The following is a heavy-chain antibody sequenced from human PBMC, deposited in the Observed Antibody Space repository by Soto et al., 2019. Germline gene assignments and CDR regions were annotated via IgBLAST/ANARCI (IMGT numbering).Heavy chain of an antibody. D-gene: IGHD6-13*01. J-gene: IGHJ6*02. CDR2: IYSSGST. CDR1: GDSISGFY. V-gene: IGHV4-59*08. CDR3: ARTAAAGKYYYGMDV. Sequence: PSETLSLTCTVSGDSISGFYWTWIRQPPGKRLEWIGYIYSSGSTNYNPSLKSRVTISLDTSKNQFSLKLSSVTAADTAMYYCARTAAAGKYYYGMDVWGQGTTVTVSS.